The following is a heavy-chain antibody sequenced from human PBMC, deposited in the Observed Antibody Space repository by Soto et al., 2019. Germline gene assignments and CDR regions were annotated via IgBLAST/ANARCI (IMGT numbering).Heavy chain of an antibody. V-gene: IGHV3-7*01. Sequence: PGGSLRLSCAASGFPFSIYWMTWVRQAPGKGLEWVANIKEDGSEKYYVDSVKGRFTISRDNAKNSLYLQMNSLKVEDTAVYYCATEYEGGPDAWRQGTLVTVSS. D-gene: IGHD2-15*01. CDR1: GFPFSIYW. CDR2: IKEDGSEK. J-gene: IGHJ5*02. CDR3: ATEYEGGPDA.